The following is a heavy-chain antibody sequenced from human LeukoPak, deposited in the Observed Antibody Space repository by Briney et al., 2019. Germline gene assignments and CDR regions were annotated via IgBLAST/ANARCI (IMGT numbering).Heavy chain of an antibody. Sequence: ASVKVSCKASGYTFTGYYMHWVRQAPGQGLEWMGWINPNSGGTNYAQKFQGRVTITRNTSISTAYMELSSLRSEDTAVYYCATLLRFQDYWGQGTLVTVSS. CDR3: ATLLRFQDY. CDR2: INPNSGGT. J-gene: IGHJ4*02. D-gene: IGHD3-3*01. CDR1: GYTFTGYY. V-gene: IGHV1-2*02.